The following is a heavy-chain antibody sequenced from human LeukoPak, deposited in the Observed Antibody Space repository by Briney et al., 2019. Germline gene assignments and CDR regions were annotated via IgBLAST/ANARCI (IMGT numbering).Heavy chain of an antibody. J-gene: IGHJ3*01. CDR1: GGSISGYY. Sequence: PSETLSLTCTVSGGSISGYYWSCIRQPAGKGLECIRRIYTSGCTNYSPSLKSRVTMPLNTSKNQFSLNLTSVTAADTAVYSCARIRDSSVYYLGDFDVWGQGTMVTVSS. V-gene: IGHV4-4*07. D-gene: IGHD3-22*01. CDR2: IYTSGCT. CDR3: ARIRDSSVYYLGDFDV.